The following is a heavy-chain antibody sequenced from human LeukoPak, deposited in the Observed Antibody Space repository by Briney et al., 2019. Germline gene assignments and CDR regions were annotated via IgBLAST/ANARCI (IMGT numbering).Heavy chain of an antibody. J-gene: IGHJ3*02. CDR1: GGTFSSYA. CDR3: ARDRTPYYYDSSGERGAFDT. V-gene: IGHV1-69*05. CDR2: IIPIFGTA. Sequence: GSSVKVSCKASGGTFSSYAISWVRQAPGQGLEWMGGIIPIFGTANYAQKFQGRVTITTDESTSTAYMELSSLRSEDTAVYYCARDRTPYYYDSSGERGAFDTWGQGTMVTVSS. D-gene: IGHD3-22*01.